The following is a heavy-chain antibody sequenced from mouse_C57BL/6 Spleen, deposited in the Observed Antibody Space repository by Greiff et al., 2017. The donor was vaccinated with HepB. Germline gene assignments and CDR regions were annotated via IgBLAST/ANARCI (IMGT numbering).Heavy chain of an antibody. CDR2: IWRGGST. Sequence: VQLQQPGPGLVQPSQSLSITCTVSGFSLTSYGVHWVRQSPGKGLEWLGVIWRGGSTDYNAAFMSRLSITKDNTKCQVFLKMNSLQADDTAIYYCAKEGRNYYYLDYWGQGTTLTVSS. CDR1: GFSLTSYG. D-gene: IGHD2-5*01. V-gene: IGHV2-5*01. J-gene: IGHJ2*01. CDR3: AKEGRNYYYLDY.